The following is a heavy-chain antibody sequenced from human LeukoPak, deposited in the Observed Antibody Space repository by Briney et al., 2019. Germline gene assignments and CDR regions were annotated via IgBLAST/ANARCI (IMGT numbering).Heavy chain of an antibody. CDR3: AKGGGGYCSSTSCYTATV. Sequence: PGGSLRLSCAASGFTFSSYSMHWVRQAPGKGLEWVAFIRYDGSNKYYADSVKGRFTISRDNSKNTLYLQMNSLRAEDTAVYYCAKGGGGYCSSTSCYTATVWGQGTLVTVSS. V-gene: IGHV3-30*02. CDR2: IRYDGSNK. J-gene: IGHJ4*02. CDR1: GFTFSSYS. D-gene: IGHD2-2*02.